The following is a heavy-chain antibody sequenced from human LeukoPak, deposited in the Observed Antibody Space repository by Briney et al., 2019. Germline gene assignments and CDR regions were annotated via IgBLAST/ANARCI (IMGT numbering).Heavy chain of an antibody. CDR2: IRSKAKRYAT. D-gene: IGHD6-6*01. V-gene: IGHV3-73*01. J-gene: IGHJ6*02. CDR3: TAARPDYYYYGMDV. CDR1: RVTFTGSA. Sequence: GRSLKLSCAASRVTFTGSAMHWVRQASGEGLEWDGRIRSKAKRYATTYAESVEGRFTISRDDSKNTAYLQMNSLNTEDTAVYYCTAARPDYYYYGMDVWGQGTTVTVSS.